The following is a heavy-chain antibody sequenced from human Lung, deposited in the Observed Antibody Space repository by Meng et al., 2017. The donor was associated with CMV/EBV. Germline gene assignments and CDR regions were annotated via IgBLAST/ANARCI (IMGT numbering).Heavy chain of an antibody. D-gene: IGHD3-22*01. J-gene: IGHJ4*02. CDR2: STHASRNT. Sequence: SGSPISADNLHWVRQTPRRGLEWVRVSTHASRNTTYGANFQGCIAVTRNKSINTVSFELTRMKFDDTGLDYCARGIIDSEGNRDLDFWGQGTLVTVSS. CDR1: GSPISADN. V-gene: IGHV1-2*04. CDR3: ARGIIDSEGNRDLDF.